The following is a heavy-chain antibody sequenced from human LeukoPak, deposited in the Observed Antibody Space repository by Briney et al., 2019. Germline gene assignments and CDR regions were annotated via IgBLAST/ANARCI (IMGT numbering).Heavy chain of an antibody. V-gene: IGHV4-30-4*01. Sequence: SETLSLTCTVSGGSISSGDYYWSWIRQPPGKGLEWTGYIYYSGSTYYNPSLKSRVTISVDTSKNQFSLKLSSVTAADTAVYYCARDRAPMVRGVIHYAFDIWGQGTMVTVSS. CDR2: IYYSGST. CDR3: ARDRAPMVRGVIHYAFDI. D-gene: IGHD3-10*01. J-gene: IGHJ3*02. CDR1: GGSISSGDYY.